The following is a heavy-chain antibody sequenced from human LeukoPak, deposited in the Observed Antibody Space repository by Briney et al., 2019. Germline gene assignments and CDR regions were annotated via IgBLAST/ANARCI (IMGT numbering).Heavy chain of an antibody. J-gene: IGHJ6*03. V-gene: IGHV3-30*04. CDR1: GFTFISYA. CDR2: ISFHGTDT. D-gene: IGHD1-26*01. CDR3: ARDPYNGSYGDDYYYYMDV. Sequence: PGGSLRLSCAASGFTFISYAIHWVRQAPGKGLEWVAVISFHGTDTFYADSVKGRFTISRDNAKNSLSLQMNSLRAEDTAVYYCARDPYNGSYGDDYYYYMDVWGKGTTVTISS.